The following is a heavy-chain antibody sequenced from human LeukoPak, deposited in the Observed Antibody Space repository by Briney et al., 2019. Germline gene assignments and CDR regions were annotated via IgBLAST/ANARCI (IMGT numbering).Heavy chain of an antibody. J-gene: IGHJ6*02. Sequence: ASVKASCKASGGTFSSYAISWVRQAPGQGLEWMGRIIPILGIANYAQKFQGRVTITADKSTSTAYMELSSLRSEDTAVYYCARRLYGSGSPLYYYYYYGMDVWGQGTTVTVSS. D-gene: IGHD3-10*01. CDR3: ARRLYGSGSPLYYYYYYGMDV. CDR1: GGTFSSYA. CDR2: IIPILGIA. V-gene: IGHV1-69*04.